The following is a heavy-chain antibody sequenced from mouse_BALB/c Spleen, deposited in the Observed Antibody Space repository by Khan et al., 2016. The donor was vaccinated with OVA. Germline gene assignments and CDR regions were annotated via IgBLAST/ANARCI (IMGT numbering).Heavy chain of an antibody. CDR1: GFSLTSYG. V-gene: IGHV2-9*02. D-gene: IGHD1-3*01. Sequence: QVQLKESGPGLVAPSQSLSITCTVSGFSLTSYGVHWVRQPPGKGLEGRGVKWAGGSTNYTSALMSRLSISKDNSKSQVFLKMNSLQTDNTAMYYCARLEDIWGQGTTLTVSS. CDR2: KWAGGST. J-gene: IGHJ2*01. CDR3: ARLEDI.